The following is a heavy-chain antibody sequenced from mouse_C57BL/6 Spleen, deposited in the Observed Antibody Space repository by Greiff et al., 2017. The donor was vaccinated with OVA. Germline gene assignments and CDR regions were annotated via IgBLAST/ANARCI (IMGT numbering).Heavy chain of an antibody. CDR1: GYTFTSYW. V-gene: IGHV1-59*01. CDR3: ARGGYYDAMDY. D-gene: IGHD2-2*01. CDR2: IDPSDSYT. J-gene: IGHJ4*01. Sequence: VQLQQPGAELVRPGTSVKLSCKASGYTFTSYWMHWVKQRPGQGLEWIGVIDPSDSYTNYNQKFKGKATLTVDTSSSTAYMQLSSLTSEDSAVDYCARGGYYDAMDYWGQGTSVTVSS.